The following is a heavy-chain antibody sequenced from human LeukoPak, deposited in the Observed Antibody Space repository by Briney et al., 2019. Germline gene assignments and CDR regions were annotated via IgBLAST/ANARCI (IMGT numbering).Heavy chain of an antibody. D-gene: IGHD3-9*01. CDR2: IYTSGST. V-gene: IGHV4-4*07. J-gene: IGHJ4*02. Sequence: PTETLSLTCTVSGGSISSYYWSWIRQPAGKGLEWIGRIYTSGSTNYNPSLKSRVTMSVDTSKNQFSLKLRSVTAADTAVHYCARSKLLTYYDILTGYYYLDYWGQGTLVTVSS. CDR1: GGSISSYY. CDR3: ARSKLLTYYDILTGYYYLDY.